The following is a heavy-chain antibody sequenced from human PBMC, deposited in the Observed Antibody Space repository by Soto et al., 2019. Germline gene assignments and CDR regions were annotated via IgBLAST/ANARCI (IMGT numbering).Heavy chain of an antibody. CDR3: ARRSSGWYFDY. D-gene: IGHD6-19*01. CDR1: GFTFSSYA. J-gene: IGHJ4*01. Sequence: EVQLLESGGGLVQPGGSLRLSCAASGFTFSSYAMSWVRQAPGKGLEWVSAISGSGGSTYYADSVKGRFTFTRDNSKNGLNLQMNSVIAEDTAVHYCARRSSGWYFDYWVRGTLVTVS. V-gene: IGHV3-23*01. CDR2: ISGSGGST.